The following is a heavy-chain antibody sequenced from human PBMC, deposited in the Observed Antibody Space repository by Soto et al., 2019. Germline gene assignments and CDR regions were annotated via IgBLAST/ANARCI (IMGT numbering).Heavy chain of an antibody. Sequence: QVQLQESGPGLVKPSETLSLTCTVSGGSISSYYWTWIRQPPGKGLEWIGYISFSGNTNYNPSLKSRVAISVDTSKNQFSLKLRSVTAADTAVYYCARDIPLISSAWYYFDYWGQGTLVTVSS. CDR2: ISFSGNT. V-gene: IGHV4-59*01. CDR1: GGSISSYY. D-gene: IGHD6-19*01. CDR3: ARDIPLISSAWYYFDY. J-gene: IGHJ4*02.